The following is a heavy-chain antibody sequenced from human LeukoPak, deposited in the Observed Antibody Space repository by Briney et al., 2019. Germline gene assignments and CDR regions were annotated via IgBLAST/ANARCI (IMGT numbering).Heavy chain of an antibody. CDR1: GLTFSSFS. CDR3: ARRGKKHDY. V-gene: IGHV3-23*01. Sequence: GGSLSLSCAASGLTFSSFSMSWVRQAPGKGLEWVSAIGGSGGSTYYADSVKCRFTISRDNSKNTLYLQINSLRAEDTAVYHCARRGKKHDYWGQGTLVTVSS. D-gene: IGHD4-23*01. CDR2: IGGSGGST. J-gene: IGHJ4*02.